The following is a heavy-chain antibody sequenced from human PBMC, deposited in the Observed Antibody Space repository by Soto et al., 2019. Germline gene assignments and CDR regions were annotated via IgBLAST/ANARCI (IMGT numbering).Heavy chain of an antibody. Sequence: GGSLRLSCAASGFTFSSYGMHWVRQAPGKGLEWVAVISYDGSNKYYADSVKGRFTISRDNSKNTLYLQMNSLRAEDTAVYYCAKDYCSSTSCYDYYYGMDVWGQGTTVTVSS. CDR2: ISYDGSNK. V-gene: IGHV3-30*18. D-gene: IGHD2-2*01. J-gene: IGHJ6*02. CDR3: AKDYCSSTSCYDYYYGMDV. CDR1: GFTFSSYG.